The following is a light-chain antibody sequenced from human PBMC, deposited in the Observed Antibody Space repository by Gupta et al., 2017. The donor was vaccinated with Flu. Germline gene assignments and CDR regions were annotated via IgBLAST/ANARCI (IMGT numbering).Light chain of an antibody. CDR3: MQWKHWPKT. V-gene: IGKV2-30*01. CDR1: QSLVYSDGNTY. Sequence: DFLMSQSPLSLSVGLGQSASISCRSSQSLVYSDGNTYLNWFQQKPGHSPRRLIYKSSKRDSGVPDRFSGSGSGTXFTLRIXSVEAEDVGTYYCMQWKHWPKTFGXGTKVEIK. CDR2: KSS. J-gene: IGKJ1*01.